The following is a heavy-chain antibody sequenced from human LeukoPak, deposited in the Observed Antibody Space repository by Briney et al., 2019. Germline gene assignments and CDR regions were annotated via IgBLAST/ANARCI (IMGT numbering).Heavy chain of an antibody. CDR1: GFTFSSYE. V-gene: IGHV3-48*03. J-gene: IGHJ5*02. D-gene: IGHD3-10*01. Sequence: GGSLRLSCAASGFTFSSYEMNWVRQAPGKGLEWVSYISSSGRTIYYADSVKGRFTFSRDNAKSSLYLQMNSLRAEDTAVYYCARESGITMVRGVFHPWGQGTLVTVSS. CDR3: ARESGITMVRGVFHP. CDR2: ISSSGRTI.